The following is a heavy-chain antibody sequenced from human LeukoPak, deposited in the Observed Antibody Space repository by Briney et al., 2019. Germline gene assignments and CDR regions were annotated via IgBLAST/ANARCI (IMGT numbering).Heavy chain of an antibody. V-gene: IGHV4-59*08. J-gene: IGHJ4*02. Sequence: SETLSLTCTVSGGPISSYYWSWIRQPPGKGLEWIGYIYYSGSTNYNPSLKSRVTISVDTSKNQFSLKLSSVTAADTAVYYCARRIVGFGELLNVDYWGQGTLVTVSS. CDR3: ARRIVGFGELLNVDY. D-gene: IGHD3-10*01. CDR1: GGPISSYY. CDR2: IYYSGST.